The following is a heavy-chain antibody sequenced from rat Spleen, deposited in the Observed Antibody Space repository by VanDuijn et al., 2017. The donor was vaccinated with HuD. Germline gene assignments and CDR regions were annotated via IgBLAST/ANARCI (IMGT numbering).Heavy chain of an antibody. J-gene: IGHJ2*01. Sequence: EVQMVESDGGLVQPGRSLKLSCVVSGFILSDYYMAWVRQAPKKGLEWVATISYDGRSTYYRDSVKGRFTISRENAKSTLYLQMDSLRSEDAATYYCGRGRGTGDYWGQGVLVTVSS. D-gene: IGHD4-3*01. V-gene: IGHV5-7*01. CDR3: GRGRGTGDY. CDR2: ISYDGRST. CDR1: GFILSDYY.